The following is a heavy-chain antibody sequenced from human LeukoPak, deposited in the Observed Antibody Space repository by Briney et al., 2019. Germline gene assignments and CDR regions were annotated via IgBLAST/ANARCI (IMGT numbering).Heavy chain of an antibody. J-gene: IGHJ4*02. CDR3: AKGSRGSCSRTYCYPFDY. V-gene: IGHV3-23*01. CDR1: GFTFSSYA. CDR2: ISGSDAGT. Sequence: GGSLRLSCAASGFTFSSYAMSWVRQIPGKGLGWVSAISGSDAGTYYADSVKGRFTISRDNSKNTLYLQMNRLRAEDTAVYYCAKGSRGSCSRTYCYPFDYWGQGTLVTVSS. D-gene: IGHD2-2*01.